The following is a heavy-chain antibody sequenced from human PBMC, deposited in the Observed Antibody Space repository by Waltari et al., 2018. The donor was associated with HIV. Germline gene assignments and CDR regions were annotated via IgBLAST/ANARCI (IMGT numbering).Heavy chain of an antibody. J-gene: IGHJ3*02. CDR3: ARVESGGPDAFET. D-gene: IGHD2-15*01. Sequence: QVTLRESGPALVNPTQTLTLTRTVSGFSLTARGVCVSWGRQPPGEAQEWLGIIDWTNDKYYNPALRTRLTSSREIAKNQVGLTRTNMDPVDTATDYCARVESGGPDAFETWGQGTIVTVSA. CDR1: GFSLTARGVC. CDR2: IDWTNDK. V-gene: IGHV2-70*20.